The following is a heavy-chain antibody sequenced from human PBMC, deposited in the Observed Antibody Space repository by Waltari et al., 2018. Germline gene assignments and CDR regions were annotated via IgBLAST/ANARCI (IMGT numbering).Heavy chain of an antibody. J-gene: IGHJ3*02. Sequence: QVQLQESGPGLVKPSETLSLTCTVSGYSINSGYYWGWIRQAPGKGREWIGSIYRRETTHYNPSLNSRVTISGDTSKNQVSLRLNSVTAADTAMYYCARALNWGSTGAINKWGRGTMVTVSS. V-gene: IGHV4-38-2*02. CDR1: GYSINSGYY. CDR3: ARALNWGSTGAINK. CDR2: IYRRETT. D-gene: IGHD7-27*01.